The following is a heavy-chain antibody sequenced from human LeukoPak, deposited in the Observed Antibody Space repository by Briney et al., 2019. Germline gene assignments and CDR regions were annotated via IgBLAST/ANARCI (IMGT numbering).Heavy chain of an antibody. V-gene: IGHV3-7*05. CDR2: IKEDGGEK. J-gene: IGHJ4*02. D-gene: IGHD2-8*01. CDR3: AVHNGDY. Sequence: GGSLRLSCAASGFTFSRYWMGWARQAPGKGLEWVATIKEDGGEKYYVDSVKRGFTISRDNAKTSLFLQMNSRRAEDTAVYYCAVHNGDYWGQGTLVTVSP. CDR1: GFTFSRYW.